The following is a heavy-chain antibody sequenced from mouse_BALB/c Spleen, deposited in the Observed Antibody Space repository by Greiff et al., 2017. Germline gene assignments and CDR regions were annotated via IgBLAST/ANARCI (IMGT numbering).Heavy chain of an antibody. CDR2: IYPSDSYT. J-gene: IGHJ3*01. CDR1: GYTFTSYW. V-gene: IGHV1-69*02. CDR3: TRGDGSRSWFAY. D-gene: IGHD1-1*01. Sequence: QVQLQQPGAELVRPGASVKLSCKASGYTFTSYWINWVKQRPGQGLEWIGNIYPSDSYTNYNQKFKDKATLTVDKSSSTAYMQLSSPTSEDSAVYYCTRGDGSRSWFAYWGQGTLVTVSA.